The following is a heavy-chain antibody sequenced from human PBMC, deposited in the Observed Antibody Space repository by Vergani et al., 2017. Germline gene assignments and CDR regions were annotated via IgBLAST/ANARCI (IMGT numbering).Heavy chain of an antibody. V-gene: IGHV3-23*01. Sequence: EVQLLESGGGLVQPGGSLRLSCAASGFTFSSYAMSWVRQAPGKGLDWVSAISGSGGSTYYADSVKGRFTISRDNSKNTLYLQMNSLRAEDTAVYYCAKMVSSSWYVCLDYWGQGTLVTVSS. CDR1: GFTFSSYA. J-gene: IGHJ4*02. CDR2: ISGSGGST. D-gene: IGHD6-13*01. CDR3: AKMVSSSWYVCLDY.